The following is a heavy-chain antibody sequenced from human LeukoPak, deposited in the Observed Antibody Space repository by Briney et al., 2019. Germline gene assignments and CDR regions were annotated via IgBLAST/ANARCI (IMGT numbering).Heavy chain of an antibody. D-gene: IGHD2-2*01. CDR1: GFTFSSYA. Sequence: GGSLRLSCAASGFTFSSYAMSWVRQAPGKGLEWVSVVSGSGGSTFYADSVKGRFTISRDNSKNTLYLQMNSLSAEDTAIYYCARGLGSSTSRHTFDIWGQGTMVTVSS. J-gene: IGHJ3*02. CDR3: ARGLGSSTSRHTFDI. CDR2: VSGSGGST. V-gene: IGHV3-23*01.